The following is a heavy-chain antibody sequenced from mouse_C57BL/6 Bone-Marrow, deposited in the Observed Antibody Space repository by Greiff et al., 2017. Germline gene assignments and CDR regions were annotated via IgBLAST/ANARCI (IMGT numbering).Heavy chain of an antibody. V-gene: IGHV10-1*01. Sequence: EVQGVESGGGLVQPKGSLKLSCAASGFSFNTYAMNWVRQAPGKGLEWVARIRSKSNNYATYYADSVKDRFTISRDDSESMLYLQMNNLKTEDTAMYYCVGQRHYYGSYWYFDVWGTGTTVTVSS. D-gene: IGHD1-1*01. CDR1: GFSFNTYA. CDR2: IRSKSNNYAT. J-gene: IGHJ1*03. CDR3: VGQRHYYGSYWYFDV.